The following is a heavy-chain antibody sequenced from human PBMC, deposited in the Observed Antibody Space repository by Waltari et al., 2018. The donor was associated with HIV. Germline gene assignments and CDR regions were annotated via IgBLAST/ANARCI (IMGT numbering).Heavy chain of an antibody. CDR2: IKTNTGNP. CDR1: GYTCTNYA. Sequence: QVQLVQSGSELNKHGASVQLSCKASGYTCTNYAMNWAREGRGQGLEWMGWIKTNTGNPTYAQGFTGRFVFSLDTSVSTAYLQISSLKAEDTAVYYCARGYCGTTSCWQRGGWFDPWGQGTLLTVSS. D-gene: IGHD2-2*01. CDR3: ARGYCGTTSCWQRGGWFDP. J-gene: IGHJ5*02. V-gene: IGHV7-4-1*02.